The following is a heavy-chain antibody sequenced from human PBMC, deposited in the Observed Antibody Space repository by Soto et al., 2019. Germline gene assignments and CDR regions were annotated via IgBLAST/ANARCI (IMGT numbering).Heavy chain of an antibody. V-gene: IGHV3-73*02. Sequence: EVQLVESGGGLVQPGGSLTLSCAGSGFALSGSTIHWGRQSSGKGLEWVGRIRSKATSYATAYAKSVKGRVIISRDDSKSTAYLHMDSLKIEDTAVYYCFRENYFSYHGMDVWGQGTTVTVSS. CDR1: GFALSGST. J-gene: IGHJ6*02. CDR3: FRENYFSYHGMDV. CDR2: IRSKATSYAT.